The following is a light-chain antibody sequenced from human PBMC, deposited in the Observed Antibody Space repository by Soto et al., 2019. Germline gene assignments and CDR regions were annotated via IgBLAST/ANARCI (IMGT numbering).Light chain of an antibody. CDR2: VAS. V-gene: IGKV1-39*01. CDR3: QQSYSTPRT. CDR1: QSISNY. J-gene: IGKJ2*01. Sequence: DIQMTQSPCSLSASIGDRVTITCRAGQSISNYLNWYQQKPGKAPKFLIDVASSLQSGVPSRFSGSGSGTDFTLTISSLQPEDFATYYCQQSYSTPRTFGQGNKLEIK.